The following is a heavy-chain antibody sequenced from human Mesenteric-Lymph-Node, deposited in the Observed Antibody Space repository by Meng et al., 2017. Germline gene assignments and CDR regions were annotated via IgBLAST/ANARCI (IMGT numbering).Heavy chain of an antibody. CDR3: ARGRVLLWFGELSRAYDY. CDR1: GFTFSDYY. CDR2: ISSSGSTI. Sequence: SCAASGFTFSDYYMSWIRQAPGKGLEWVSYISSSGSTIYYADSVKGRFTISRDNAKNSLYLQMNSLRAEDTAVYYCARGRVLLWFGELSRAYDYWGQGTLVTVSS. J-gene: IGHJ4*02. V-gene: IGHV3-11*04. D-gene: IGHD3-10*01.